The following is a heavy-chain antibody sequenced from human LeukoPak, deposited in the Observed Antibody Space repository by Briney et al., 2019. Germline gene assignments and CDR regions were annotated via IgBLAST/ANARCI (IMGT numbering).Heavy chain of an antibody. V-gene: IGHV1-2*02. CDR1: GYTFTGYY. J-gene: IGHJ4*02. D-gene: IGHD2-15*01. CDR2: INPNSGGT. Sequence: GASVKVSCKASGYTFTGYYMHWVRQAPGQGLEWMGWINPNSGGTNYAQKFQGRVTMTRDTSISTAYMELSSLRVEDTAIYYCAKERYCSGGSCYASHDLHWGQGTLVTVSS. CDR3: AKERYCSGGSCYASHDLH.